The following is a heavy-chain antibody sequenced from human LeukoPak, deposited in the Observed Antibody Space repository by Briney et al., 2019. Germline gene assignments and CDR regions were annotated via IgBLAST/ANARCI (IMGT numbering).Heavy chain of an antibody. Sequence: GGSLRLSCAASGFTFSSYAMSWVRQAPGKGLEWVSAISGSGGSTCYADSVKGRFTISRDNSKNTLYLQMNSLRAEDTAVYYCAKASRGLLWFGEYPSPPPNWFDPWGQGTLVTVSS. V-gene: IGHV3-23*01. J-gene: IGHJ5*02. CDR3: AKASRGLLWFGEYPSPPPNWFDP. D-gene: IGHD3-10*01. CDR1: GFTFSSYA. CDR2: ISGSGGST.